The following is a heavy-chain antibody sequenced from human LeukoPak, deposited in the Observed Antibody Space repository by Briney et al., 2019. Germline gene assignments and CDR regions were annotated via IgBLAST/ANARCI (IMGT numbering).Heavy chain of an antibody. J-gene: IGHJ5*01. D-gene: IGHD3-22*01. CDR2: ISHSGST. CDR3: ARSPSGYRFDY. V-gene: IGHV4-61*01. Sequence: SETLSLTCTVSGASLSSGTYFWTWIRQPPGQGLEWIGYISHSGSTNYNPSLKSRVTISLDASKNQFSLKLSSVTAADTAVYFCARSPSGYRFDYWGQRTLVTVSS. CDR1: GASLSSGTYF.